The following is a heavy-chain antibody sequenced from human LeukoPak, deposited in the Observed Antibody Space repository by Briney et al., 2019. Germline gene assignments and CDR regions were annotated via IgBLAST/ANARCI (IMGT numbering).Heavy chain of an antibody. CDR3: ARGPHRSMVRGVYTFDY. Sequence: GGSLRLSCAAPGFTFSDYYMSWIRQAPGKGLEWVSYISSSGSTIYYADSVKGRFTISRDNAENSLYLQMNSLRAEDTAVYYCARGPHRSMVRGVYTFDYWGQGTLVTVSS. D-gene: IGHD3-10*01. CDR2: ISSSGSTI. J-gene: IGHJ4*02. CDR1: GFTFSDYY. V-gene: IGHV3-11*01.